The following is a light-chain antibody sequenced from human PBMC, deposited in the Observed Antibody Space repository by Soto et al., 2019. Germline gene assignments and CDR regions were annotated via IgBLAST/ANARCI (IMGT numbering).Light chain of an antibody. V-gene: IGLV2-14*01. Sequence: QSALTQPASGSGSPGQSITISCTGTSSDVGGYNYVSWYQQHPGKAPKLMIYDVSNRPSGGSNRFSGSKSGNTASLTISGLQAEDVADYYCSSYTSSSTPYVFGTGTRSPS. CDR2: DVS. CDR3: SSYTSSSTPYV. CDR1: SSDVGGYNY. J-gene: IGLJ1*01.